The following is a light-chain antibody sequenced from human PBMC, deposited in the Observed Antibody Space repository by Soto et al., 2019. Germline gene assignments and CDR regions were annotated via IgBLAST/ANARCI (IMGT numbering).Light chain of an antibody. J-gene: IGKJ1*01. Sequence: DIQMTQSPSTLSASVGDRVTITCRAGQSTSSWLAWYQQKPGKAPKLLIYKASTLESGVPSRFSGSGSGTEFTLTISSLQPDDFATYYCQQYNSYLWTFGQGTKV. CDR2: KAS. V-gene: IGKV1-5*03. CDR1: QSTSSW. CDR3: QQYNSYLWT.